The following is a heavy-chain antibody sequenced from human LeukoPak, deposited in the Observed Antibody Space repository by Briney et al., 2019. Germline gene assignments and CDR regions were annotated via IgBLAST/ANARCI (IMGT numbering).Heavy chain of an antibody. CDR2: ISPSGGST. J-gene: IGHJ6*03. D-gene: IGHD2-21*02. V-gene: IGHV1-46*01. Sequence: ASVKVSCKAFGYTFTSNYMHWVRQAPGQGPEWMGVISPSGGSTTYAQKFQGRVTMTRDMSTSTVYMELSSLRSEDTAVYYCARGNLIYCGGDCYRHYYYYMDVWGKGTTVTVSS. CDR1: GYTFTSNY. CDR3: ARGNLIYCGGDCYRHYYYYMDV.